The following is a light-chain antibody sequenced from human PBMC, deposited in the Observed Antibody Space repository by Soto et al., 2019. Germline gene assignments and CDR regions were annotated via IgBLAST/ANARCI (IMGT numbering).Light chain of an antibody. V-gene: IGKV4-1*01. J-gene: IGKJ5*01. CDR2: WAS. CDR3: QQYSKWPIT. Sequence: SPDSLSASLGELATISCKSSPRVLYSSNDKNYLAWYQQKPGQPPKLLIYWASTRESGVPDRFSGSGSGTDFTLTISIRQAEDVAVYYCQQYSKWPITLGQGTRVEIK. CDR1: PRVLYSSNDKNY.